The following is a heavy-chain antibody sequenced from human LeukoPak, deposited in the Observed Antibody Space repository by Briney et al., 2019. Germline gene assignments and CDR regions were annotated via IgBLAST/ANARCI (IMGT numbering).Heavy chain of an antibody. Sequence: SETLSLTCAVYGGSFSGYYWSWLRQPPGKGLEWIGEINHSGSTNYNPSLKSRVTISVDTSKNQFSLRLTSVTAADTAVYYCARTARTFASWGPGTLVTVSS. V-gene: IGHV4-34*01. J-gene: IGHJ1*01. D-gene: IGHD1-7*01. CDR3: ARTARTFAS. CDR1: GGSFSGYY. CDR2: INHSGST.